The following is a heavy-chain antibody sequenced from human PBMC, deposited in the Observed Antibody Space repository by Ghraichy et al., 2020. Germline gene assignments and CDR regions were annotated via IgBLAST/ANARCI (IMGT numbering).Heavy chain of an antibody. J-gene: IGHJ3*02. CDR2: IKQDGSEK. Sequence: ETLSLTCAASGFTFSSYWMSWVRQAPGKGLEWVANIKQDGSEKYYVDSVKGRFTISRDNAKNSLYLQMNSLRAEDTAVYYCAREAMVRGVIIIDAFDIWGQGTMVTVSS. V-gene: IGHV3-7*03. D-gene: IGHD3-10*01. CDR1: GFTFSSYW. CDR3: AREAMVRGVIIIDAFDI.